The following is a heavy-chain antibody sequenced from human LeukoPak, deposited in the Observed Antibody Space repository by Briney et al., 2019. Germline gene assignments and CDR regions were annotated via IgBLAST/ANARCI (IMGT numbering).Heavy chain of an antibody. Sequence: SETLSLTCAVYGGSFSGYYWSWIRQPPGKGLEWIGEINHSGSTNYNPSLKSRVTISVDTSKNQFSLKLSSVTAADTAVYYCARHQNPRDVNYYGSGSYYKKTGFDYWGQGTLVTVSS. CDR3: ARHQNPRDVNYYGSGSYYKKTGFDY. J-gene: IGHJ4*02. CDR1: GGSFSGYY. CDR2: INHSGST. V-gene: IGHV4-34*01. D-gene: IGHD3-10*01.